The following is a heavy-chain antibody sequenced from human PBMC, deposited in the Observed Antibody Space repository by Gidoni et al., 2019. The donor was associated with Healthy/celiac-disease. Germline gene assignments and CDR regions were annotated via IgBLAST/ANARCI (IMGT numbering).Heavy chain of an antibody. Sequence: QLQLQESGPGLVKPSETMSLPCTVSGCSISSSSYYWGWIRQPPGKGLEWIGSIYYSGSTYYNPSLKSRVTISVDTSKNQFSLKLSSVTAADTAVYYCARRGGYCTNGVCPPDYWGQGTLVTVSS. J-gene: IGHJ4*02. CDR1: GCSISSSSYY. D-gene: IGHD2-8*01. CDR3: ARRGGYCTNGVCPPDY. V-gene: IGHV4-39*01. CDR2: IYYSGST.